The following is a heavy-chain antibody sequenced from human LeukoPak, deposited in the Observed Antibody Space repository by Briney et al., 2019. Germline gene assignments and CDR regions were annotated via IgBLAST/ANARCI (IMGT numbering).Heavy chain of an antibody. J-gene: IGHJ4*02. Sequence: GGSLRLSCAASGSTFSSYSMNWVRQAPGKGLEWVSSISSSSSYIYYADSVKGRFTISRDNAKNSLYLQMNSLRAEDTAVYYCARDGGYSYGYFDYWVQGTLVTVSS. D-gene: IGHD5-18*01. CDR2: ISSSSSYI. CDR1: GSTFSSYS. V-gene: IGHV3-21*01. CDR3: ARDGGYSYGYFDY.